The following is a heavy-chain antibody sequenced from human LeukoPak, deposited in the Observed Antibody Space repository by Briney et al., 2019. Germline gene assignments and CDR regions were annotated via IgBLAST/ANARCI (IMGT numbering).Heavy chain of an antibody. Sequence: SETLSLTCTVSGGSISSGSYYWSWIRQPAGKGLEWIGRIYTSGSTNYNPSLKSRVTISVDTSKNQFSLKLSSVTAADTAVYYCATYYYDSSGYIYWGQGTLVTVSS. V-gene: IGHV4-61*02. CDR2: IYTSGST. D-gene: IGHD3-22*01. CDR1: GGSISSGSYY. CDR3: ATYYYDSSGYIY. J-gene: IGHJ4*02.